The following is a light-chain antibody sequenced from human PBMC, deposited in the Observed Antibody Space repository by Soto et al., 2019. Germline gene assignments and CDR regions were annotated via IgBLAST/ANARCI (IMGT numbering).Light chain of an antibody. J-gene: IGLJ1*01. V-gene: IGLV2-14*01. Sequence: QSALTQPASVSGSPGQSITISCTGTSIDVGGYNYVSWYQQHPGKAPKLMIYEVSNRPSGVSNRFSGSKSGNTASLTISGLQAEDEADYYCSSYTSGITPYVFGTGTKLTVL. CDR3: SSYTSGITPYV. CDR1: SIDVGGYNY. CDR2: EVS.